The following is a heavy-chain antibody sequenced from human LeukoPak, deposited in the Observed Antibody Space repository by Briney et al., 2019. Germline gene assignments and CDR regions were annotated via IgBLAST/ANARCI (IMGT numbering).Heavy chain of an antibody. CDR1: GGSISKSTYN. CDR2: ISDSGNT. Sequence: PSETLSLTCTVSGGSISKSTYNWGWIRQPPGKGLEWIGTISDSGNTYSSPSLRSRVTISVDTSKNQFSLKLTSVTAADTAVYYCARHRGDGSNLGAFDIWGQVTMVTVSS. J-gene: IGHJ3*02. D-gene: IGHD5-24*01. CDR3: ARHRGDGSNLGAFDI. V-gene: IGHV4-39*01.